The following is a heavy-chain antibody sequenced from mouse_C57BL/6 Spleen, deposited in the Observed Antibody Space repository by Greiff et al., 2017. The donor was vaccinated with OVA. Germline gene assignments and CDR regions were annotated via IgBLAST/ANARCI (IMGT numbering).Heavy chain of an antibody. CDR2: INPSNGGT. CDR1: GYTFTSYW. J-gene: IGHJ4*01. CDR3: ARGGDYDGYYYAMDY. D-gene: IGHD2-4*01. Sequence: VKLQQPGTELVKPGASVKLSCKASGYTFTSYWMHWVKQRPGQGLEWIGNINPSNGGTNYNEKFKSKATLTVDKSSSTAYMQLSSLTSEDSAVYYCARGGDYDGYYYAMDYWGQGTSVTVSS. V-gene: IGHV1-53*01.